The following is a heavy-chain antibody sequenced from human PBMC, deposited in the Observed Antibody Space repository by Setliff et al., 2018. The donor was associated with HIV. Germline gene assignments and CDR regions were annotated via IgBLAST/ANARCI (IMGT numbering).Heavy chain of an antibody. CDR2: IKSKTDGGTT. D-gene: IGHD3-22*01. CDR3: ASSRPPDDSSGFLDH. CDR1: GFTFSDYG. Sequence: LRLSCEASGFTFSDYGMHWVRQAPGKGLEWVGRIKSKTDGGTTDYAAPVKGRFTISRDDSKNTLYLQMNSLRADDTAIYYCASSRPPDDSSGFLDHWGQGTLVTVSS. V-gene: IGHV3-15*01. J-gene: IGHJ4*02.